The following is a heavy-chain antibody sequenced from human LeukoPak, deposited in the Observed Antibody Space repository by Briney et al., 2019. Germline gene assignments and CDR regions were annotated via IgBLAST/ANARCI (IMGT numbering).Heavy chain of an antibody. V-gene: IGHV3-48*03. CDR2: ISNSGSTM. J-gene: IGHJ4*02. CDR1: GFTFSSYG. CDR3: ARNFAS. Sequence: GGSLRLPCAASGFTFSSYGMNWVRQAPGKGLEWVSYISNSGSTMYYADSVRGRFTISRDNAKNSLYLQMNSLRAEDTAVYYCARNFASWGQGTLVTVSS.